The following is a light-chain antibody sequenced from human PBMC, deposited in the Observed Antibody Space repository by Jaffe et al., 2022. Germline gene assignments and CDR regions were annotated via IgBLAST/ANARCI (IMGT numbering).Light chain of an antibody. CDR1: DTDVGLYNR. V-gene: IGLV2-18*02. CDR3: SSFALKSIIL. Sequence: QSALIQPPSVSGSLGQSVTISCAGTDTDVGLYNRLSWFQQTPGTAPKLILSEVNNRPSGVPDRISGSKSGNTASLTISGLQPDDEAVYYCSSFALKSIILFGGGTKLTVL. J-gene: IGLJ2*01. CDR2: EVN.